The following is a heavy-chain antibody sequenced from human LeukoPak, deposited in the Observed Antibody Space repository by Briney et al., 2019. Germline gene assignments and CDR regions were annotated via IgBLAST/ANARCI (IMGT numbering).Heavy chain of an antibody. CDR1: GYTFTSYG. CDR2: ISAYNGNT. D-gene: IGHD6-13*01. J-gene: IGHJ4*02. V-gene: IGHV1-18*01. Sequence: ASVKVSCKASGYTFTSYGISWVRQAPGQGLEWMGWISAYNGNTNYAQKLQGRVTMTTDTSTSTAYMELRSLRSDDTAVYYCARDIRIAAAGHAPGYWGQGTLVTVSS. CDR3: ARDIRIAAAGHAPGY.